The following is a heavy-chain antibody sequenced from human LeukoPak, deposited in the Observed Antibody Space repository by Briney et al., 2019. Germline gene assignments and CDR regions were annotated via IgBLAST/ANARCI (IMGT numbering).Heavy chain of an antibody. D-gene: IGHD3-22*01. CDR3: ARDLGQYYDTSDNWFDP. CDR2: ISGSGGRT. V-gene: IGHV3-23*01. CDR1: GFTFSSHA. Sequence: GGSLRLSCAASGFTFSSHAMNWVRQAPGKGLEWVSSISGSGGRTYYADSVKGRFTISRDNSKNTLYLQMNSLRAEDTAVYYCARDLGQYYDTSDNWFDPWGQGTLVTVSS. J-gene: IGHJ5*02.